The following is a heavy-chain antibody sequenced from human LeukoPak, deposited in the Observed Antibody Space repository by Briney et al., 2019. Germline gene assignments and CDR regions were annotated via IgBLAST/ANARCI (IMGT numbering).Heavy chain of an antibody. J-gene: IGHJ4*02. CDR2: VSYDGSNK. CDR3: ASGLRYFDWLSYDY. CDR1: GFTFSNYG. Sequence: GGSLRLSCAASGFTFSNYGMHWVRQAPGKGLEWVAAVSYDGSNKYYADSVKGRFTISRDNSKNTLYLQMNSLRAEDTAVYYCASGLRYFDWLSYDYWGQGTLVTVSS. V-gene: IGHV3-33*05. D-gene: IGHD3-9*01.